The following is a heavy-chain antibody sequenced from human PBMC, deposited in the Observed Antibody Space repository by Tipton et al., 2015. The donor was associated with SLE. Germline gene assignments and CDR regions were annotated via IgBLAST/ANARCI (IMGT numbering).Heavy chain of an antibody. CDR2: ISYDGSNK. CDR1: GFTFSGYW. Sequence: SLRLSCAASGFTFSGYWMHWVRQAPGKGLEWVAVISYDGSNKYYADSVKGRFTISRDNSKNTLYLQMNSLRAEDTAVYYCAKVGSGSWYFDLWGRGTLVTVSS. J-gene: IGHJ2*01. V-gene: IGHV3-30*18. CDR3: AKVGSGSWYFDL. D-gene: IGHD1-26*01.